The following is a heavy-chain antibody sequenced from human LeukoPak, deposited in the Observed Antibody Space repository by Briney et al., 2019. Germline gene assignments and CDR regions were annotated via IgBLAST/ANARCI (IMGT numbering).Heavy chain of an antibody. D-gene: IGHD3-3*01. CDR1: GFTFSTYG. J-gene: IGHJ4*02. Sequence: PGGSLRLSCAASGFTFSTYGMIWVRQAPGKGPEWVSSISSISTYTHYADAVKGRFTNSRDDTKNSLYLQMNSLRAEDTAVYYCARTHIPQYDFWTASIWGQGTLVAVSS. V-gene: IGHV3-21*01. CDR3: ARTHIPQYDFWTASI. CDR2: ISSISTYT.